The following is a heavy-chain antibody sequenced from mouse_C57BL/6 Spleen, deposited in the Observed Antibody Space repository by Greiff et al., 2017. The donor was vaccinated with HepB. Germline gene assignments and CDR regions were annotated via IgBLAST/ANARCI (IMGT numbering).Heavy chain of an antibody. CDR1: GYTFTSYW. Sequence: VQLQQPGAELVKPGASVKLSCKASGYTFTSYWMQWVKQRPGQGLEWIGEIDPSDSYTNYNQKFKGKATLTVDTSSSTACMQLSSLTSEDSAVYYCARLRYDYDDYFDYWGQGTTLTVSS. D-gene: IGHD2-4*01. V-gene: IGHV1-50*01. J-gene: IGHJ2*01. CDR3: ARLRYDYDDYFDY. CDR2: IDPSDSYT.